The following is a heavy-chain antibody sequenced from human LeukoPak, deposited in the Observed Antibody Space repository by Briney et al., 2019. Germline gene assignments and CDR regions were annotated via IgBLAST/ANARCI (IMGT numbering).Heavy chain of an antibody. D-gene: IGHD4-11*01. CDR3: ARDKATVTNLYDY. CDR2: ISSSGSII. V-gene: IGHV3-11*04. J-gene: IGHJ4*02. Sequence: GGSLRLSCAASGFTFSDYYMSWIRQAPGKGLEWVSYISSSGSIIYYADSVKGRFTISRDNAKNSLYLQMNSLRAEDTAVYYCARDKATVTNLYDYWGQGTLVTVSS. CDR1: GFTFSDYY.